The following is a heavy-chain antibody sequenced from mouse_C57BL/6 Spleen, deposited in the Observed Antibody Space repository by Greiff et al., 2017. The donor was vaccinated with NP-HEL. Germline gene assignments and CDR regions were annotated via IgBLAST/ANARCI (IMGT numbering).Heavy chain of an antibody. D-gene: IGHD2-10*01. CDR1: GFTFTDYY. Sequence: EVNVVESGGGLVQPGGSLSLSCAASGFTFTDYYMSWVRQPPGTALEWLGFIRNKANGYTTEYSASVKGRFTISRDNSQSILYLQMNALRAEDSATYDCARYPTAMDYWGQGTSVTVSS. CDR2: IRNKANGYTT. J-gene: IGHJ4*01. V-gene: IGHV7-3*01. CDR3: ARYPTAMDY.